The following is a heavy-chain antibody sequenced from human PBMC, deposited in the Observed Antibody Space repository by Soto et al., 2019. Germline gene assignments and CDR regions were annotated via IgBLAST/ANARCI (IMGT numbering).Heavy chain of an antibody. D-gene: IGHD1-1*01. J-gene: IGHJ4*02. CDR1: GGSISTVGHY. V-gene: IGHV4-31*03. Sequence: SETLSFTCSVSGGSISTVGHYWTWIRQPPGKGLEWIGSIYHTGSTYYSKSLRSRLTMSVDTSKSQFSLRLSSVTAADTAVYYCARATGTLRSRNCDYWGQGSLVT. CDR2: IYHTGST. CDR3: ARATGTLRSRNCDY.